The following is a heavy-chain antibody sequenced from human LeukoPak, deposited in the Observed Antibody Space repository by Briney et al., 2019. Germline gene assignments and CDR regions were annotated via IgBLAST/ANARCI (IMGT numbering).Heavy chain of an antibody. CDR1: GFTFSSYE. CDR2: ISGSGGTK. J-gene: IGHJ4*02. Sequence: PGGSLRLSCAASGFTFSSYEMNWVRQAPGKGLEWLSYISGSGGTKPYADSVKGRFTISRDNAKNSLYLQMNSLRAEDTAVYYCARAWYSSSWGRGTLVTVSS. CDR3: ARAWYSSS. V-gene: IGHV3-48*03. D-gene: IGHD6-13*01.